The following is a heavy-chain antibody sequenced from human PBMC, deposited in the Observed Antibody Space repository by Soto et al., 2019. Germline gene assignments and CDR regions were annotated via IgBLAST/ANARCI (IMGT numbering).Heavy chain of an antibody. D-gene: IGHD1-26*01. CDR2: LSFDGITK. J-gene: IGHJ6*01. CDR3: AKDGAWELLPAYGMVV. V-gene: IGHV3-30*18. CDR1: GFSFSSFG. Sequence: QVQLVESGAGFVQPGRSLRLSGAASGFSFSSFGMHWVREAPGKGLEWVAGLSFDGITKHYADSVKGRFTISRDNSKNTMYLQMNSLRPEDTSIYYCAKDGAWELLPAYGMVVWGPGTTVTVSS.